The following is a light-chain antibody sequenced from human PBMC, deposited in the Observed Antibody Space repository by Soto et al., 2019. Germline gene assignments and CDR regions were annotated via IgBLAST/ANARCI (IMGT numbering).Light chain of an antibody. CDR1: SSDVGGYNY. Sequence: QSALTQPASVSGSPGQSITISCTGTSSDVGGYNYVSWYQQHPGKAPKLMIYEVSNRPSGVSNRFSGSKSGNTASLTISGLQDEDEADYYCSSYTSSSTGVFGGGTKVTVL. CDR2: EVS. CDR3: SSYTSSSTGV. J-gene: IGLJ3*02. V-gene: IGLV2-14*01.